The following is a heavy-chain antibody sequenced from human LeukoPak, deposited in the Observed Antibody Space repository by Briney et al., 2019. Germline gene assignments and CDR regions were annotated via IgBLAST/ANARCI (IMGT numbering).Heavy chain of an antibody. Sequence: PSETLSLTXTVSGGSISSYYWSWIRQPPGKGLEWIGYIYHSGSTNYNPSLKSRVTISVDTSKNQFSLKLSSVTAADTAVYYCARDRHYYDSSGLYNWFDPWGQGTLVTVSS. D-gene: IGHD3-22*01. V-gene: IGHV4-59*01. CDR1: GGSISSYY. J-gene: IGHJ5*02. CDR2: IYHSGST. CDR3: ARDRHYYDSSGLYNWFDP.